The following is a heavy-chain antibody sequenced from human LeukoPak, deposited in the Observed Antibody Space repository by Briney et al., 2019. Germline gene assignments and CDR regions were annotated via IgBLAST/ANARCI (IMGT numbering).Heavy chain of an antibody. CDR2: FYSSGST. CDR1: GGSISSSSYY. J-gene: IGHJ3*02. D-gene: IGHD1-1*01. Sequence: SETLSLTCTVSGGSISSSSYYWGWIRQPTGKGLEWIGSFYSSGSTYYNPSLKSRVTIFVDTSKNQFSLKLSSVTAADTAVFYCARHGLGTTGTTDAFDIWGQGTMVTVSS. CDR3: ARHGLGTTGTTDAFDI. V-gene: IGHV4-39*01.